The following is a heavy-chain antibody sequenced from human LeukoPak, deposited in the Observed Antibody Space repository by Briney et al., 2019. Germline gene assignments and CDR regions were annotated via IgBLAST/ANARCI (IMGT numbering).Heavy chain of an antibody. V-gene: IGHV4-59*01. CDR3: ARGPSYDFAYYYYYYYMDV. J-gene: IGHJ6*03. CDR2: IYYSGST. D-gene: IGHD3-3*01. CDR1: GGSISSYY. Sequence: SETLSLTCTVSGGSISSYYWSWIRQPPGKGLEWIGYIYYSGSTNYNPSLKSRVTISVDTSKNQFSLKLSSVTAADTAVYYCARGPSYDFAYYYYYYYMDVWGKGTTVTVSS.